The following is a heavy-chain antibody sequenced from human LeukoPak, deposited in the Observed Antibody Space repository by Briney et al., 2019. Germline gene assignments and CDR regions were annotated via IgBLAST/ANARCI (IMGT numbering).Heavy chain of an antibody. J-gene: IGHJ2*01. CDR2: ISVYNGNT. V-gene: IGHV1-18*01. CDR1: GYTFTSYG. CDR3: ARIGSPDWVGPVVVPAATTTHWYFDL. Sequence: ASVKVSCQASGYTFTSYGISWVRLAPGQGLEGMGWISVYNGNTNYAQKLQGRVTMTTDTSTSTAYMELRSLRSDDAAVYYCARIGSPDWVGPVVVPAATTTHWYFDLWGRGTLVTVSS. D-gene: IGHD2-2*01.